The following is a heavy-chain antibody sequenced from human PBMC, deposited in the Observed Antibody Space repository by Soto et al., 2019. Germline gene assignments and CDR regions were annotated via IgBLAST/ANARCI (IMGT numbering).Heavy chain of an antibody. CDR3: ARRFGDAFDF. J-gene: IGHJ3*01. V-gene: IGHV4-59*08. D-gene: IGHD3-10*01. Sequence: QVHLQESGPGLVKPSETLSLTCTVSGGSISSYYWSWIRQPPGKGLEWIGYIYYSGSTNYNPSLKSRVTISVDTSKNQFSLKLSSVTAADTAVYYCARRFGDAFDFWGQGTMVTVSS. CDR1: GGSISSYY. CDR2: IYYSGST.